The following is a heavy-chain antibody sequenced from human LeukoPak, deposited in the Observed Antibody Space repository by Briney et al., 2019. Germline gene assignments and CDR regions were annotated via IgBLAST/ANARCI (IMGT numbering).Heavy chain of an antibody. Sequence: SETLSLTCTVSGVSIGTYYWSWIRQPPGKGLEWIGYIYYTGSTIYNPSLRSRVTVSVDTSKNHFSLSLSSVTAADTAVYYCARHKGDWDYFDYWGQGTLVTVSS. D-gene: IGHD3-9*01. J-gene: IGHJ4*02. CDR2: IYYTGST. CDR1: GVSIGTYY. V-gene: IGHV4-59*08. CDR3: ARHKGDWDYFDY.